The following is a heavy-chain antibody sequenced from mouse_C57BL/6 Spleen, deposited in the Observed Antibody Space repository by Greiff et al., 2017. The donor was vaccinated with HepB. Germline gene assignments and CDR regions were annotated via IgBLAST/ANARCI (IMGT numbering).Heavy chain of an antibody. D-gene: IGHD1-1*01. Sequence: VQLQQSGPGLVQPSQSLSITCTVSGFSLTSYGVHWVRQSPGKGLEWLGVIWSGGSTDYNAAFISRLSISKDNSKSQVFFKMNSLQADDTAIYYCARNCGSSYYAMDYWGQGTSVTVSS. CDR2: IWSGGST. V-gene: IGHV2-2*01. J-gene: IGHJ4*01. CDR1: GFSLTSYG. CDR3: ARNCGSSYYAMDY.